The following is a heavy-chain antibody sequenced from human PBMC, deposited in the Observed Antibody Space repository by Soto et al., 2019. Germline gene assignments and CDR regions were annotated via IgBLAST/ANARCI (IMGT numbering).Heavy chain of an antibody. CDR2: ISDSGAVT. D-gene: IGHD1-26*01. J-gene: IGHJ4*02. Sequence: GGALRLCCGGSGFTFSNYAINGGRQAPGKGLEWLSVISDSGAVTFYGDSVKGRFTIFRDNSKGTLYLQMNSLRAEDTAMYYCARGRISGSYLLDYWGLGTLVTVSS. CDR1: GFTFSNYA. V-gene: IGHV3-23*01. CDR3: ARGRISGSYLLDY.